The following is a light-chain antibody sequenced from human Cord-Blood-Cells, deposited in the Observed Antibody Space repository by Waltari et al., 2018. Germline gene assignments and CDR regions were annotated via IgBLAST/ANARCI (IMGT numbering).Light chain of an antibody. CDR2: EGS. Sequence: QSALTQPASVSGSPGQSITTPCTGTSSADGRYNLSSWYQQHPGKAPKLMIYEGSKRPSGVSNRFSGSKSGNTASLTISGLQAEDEADYYCCSYAGSSTLVFGGGTKLTVL. CDR3: CSYAGSSTLV. V-gene: IGLV2-23*01. J-gene: IGLJ3*02. CDR1: SSADGRYNL.